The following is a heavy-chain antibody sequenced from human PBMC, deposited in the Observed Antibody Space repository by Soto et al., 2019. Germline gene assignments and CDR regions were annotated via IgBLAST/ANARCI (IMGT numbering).Heavy chain of an antibody. V-gene: IGHV3-30*18. D-gene: IGHD6-19*01. CDR3: AKDSSGWSGGY. CDR1: GFTFSSYG. Sequence: GGSLRLCCAASGFTFSSYGMHWVRQAPGKGLEWVAVISYDGSNKYYADSVKGRFTISRDNSKNTLYLQMNSLRAEDTAVYYCAKDSSGWSGGYWGQGT. J-gene: IGHJ4*02. CDR2: ISYDGSNK.